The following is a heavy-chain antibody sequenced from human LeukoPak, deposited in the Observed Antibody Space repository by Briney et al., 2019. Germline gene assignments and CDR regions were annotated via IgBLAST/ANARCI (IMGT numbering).Heavy chain of an antibody. CDR1: GFTFSNAW. CDR2: IRQDGSEK. Sequence: GGSLRLSCAASGFTFSNAWMSWIRQAPGKGLEWVANIRQDGSEKSYVDSVKGRFTISRDNAKNSVYLQMNSLRAEDTALYYCARGGGASDYWGQGTLVTVSS. J-gene: IGHJ4*02. D-gene: IGHD1-26*01. CDR3: ARGGGASDY. V-gene: IGHV3-7*01.